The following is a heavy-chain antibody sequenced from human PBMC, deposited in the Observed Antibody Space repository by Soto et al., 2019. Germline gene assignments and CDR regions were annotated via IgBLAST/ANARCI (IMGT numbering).Heavy chain of an antibody. CDR3: AREYCSGRGCPGLYYVDV. Sequence: GSLRLSCAASGLTLRSYDMHWVRQVKGKGLEWVSAIAVGGDTYYPGSVKGRFTISREDARNSLYLQMNSLTAGDTAVYFCAREYCSGRGCPGLYYVDVWGKGTTVTVSS. J-gene: IGHJ6*03. CDR1: GLTLRSYD. CDR2: IAVGGDT. D-gene: IGHD2-15*01. V-gene: IGHV3-13*01.